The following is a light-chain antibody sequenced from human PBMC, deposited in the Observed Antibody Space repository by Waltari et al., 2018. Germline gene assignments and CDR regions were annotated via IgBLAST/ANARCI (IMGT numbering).Light chain of an antibody. CDR1: SSNIGSDP. CDR3: AAWDDSLEEV. CDR2: RNN. V-gene: IGLV1-47*01. J-gene: IGLJ2*01. Sequence: QSVLTQPPSASRTPGQRVTISCSGSSSNIGSDPVYWYQQLPGMAPTLLIYRNNQRPSGVPDRFSGSKSGTSASLAISGLRSEDEAHYYCAAWDDSLEEVFGGGTKLTVL.